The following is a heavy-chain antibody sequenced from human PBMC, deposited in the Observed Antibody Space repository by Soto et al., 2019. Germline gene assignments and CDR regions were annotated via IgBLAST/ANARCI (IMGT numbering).Heavy chain of an antibody. Sequence: EVQLGESGGGLVQPGGSMRLSCAVSGLTVSTSYLSWASHAPVKGLEWVSVIYSGGSTYYADSLKGRFTIYRDISKNMMYIEMNSLRAEDTAVYYCARDAGNSGGGGTHWYYYMEDWGQGTPVTVSS. V-gene: IGHV3-66*01. CDR3: ARDAGNSGGGGTHWYYYMED. CDR1: GLTVSTSY. J-gene: IGHJ6*03. CDR2: IYSGGST. D-gene: IGHD2-15*01.